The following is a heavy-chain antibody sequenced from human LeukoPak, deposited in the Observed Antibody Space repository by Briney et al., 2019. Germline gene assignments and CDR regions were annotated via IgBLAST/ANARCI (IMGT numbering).Heavy chain of an antibody. Sequence: SETLSLTCTVSGGSISSYYWSWIRQPPGKGLEWIGYIYYSGSTNYYPSLKSRVTISVDASKNQFSLKLSSVTAADTAVYYCARLGALYSSSSGDAFDIWGQGTMVTVSS. D-gene: IGHD6-6*01. CDR2: IYYSGST. CDR1: GGSISSYY. J-gene: IGHJ3*02. CDR3: ARLGALYSSSSGDAFDI. V-gene: IGHV4-59*01.